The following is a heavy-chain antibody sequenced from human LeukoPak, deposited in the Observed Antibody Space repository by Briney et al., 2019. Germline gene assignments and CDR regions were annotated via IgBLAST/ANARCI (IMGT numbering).Heavy chain of an antibody. D-gene: IGHD6-13*01. J-gene: IGHJ6*03. CDR1: GGSISSSRYY. Sequence: PSETLSLTCTVSGGSISSSRYYWCWIRQPPGKGLEWIGSIYYSGSTYYNPSLKSRVTISVDTSKNQFSLKLSSVTAADTAVYYCARGSSSWYYYMDVWGKGTTVTVSS. CDR2: IYYSGST. CDR3: ARGSSSWYYYMDV. V-gene: IGHV4-39*01.